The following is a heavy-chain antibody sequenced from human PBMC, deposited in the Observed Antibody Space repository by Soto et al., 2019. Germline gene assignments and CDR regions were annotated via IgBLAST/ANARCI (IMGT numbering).Heavy chain of an antibody. CDR1: GFTFSNYS. CDR2: ISSRSSYI. V-gene: IGHV3-21*01. D-gene: IGHD3-22*01. J-gene: IGHJ3*02. CDR3: ARGYHYYDSSGYDKWDAFDI. Sequence: GGSLRLSCAASGFTFSNYSMNWVRQAPGKGLECVSSISSRSSYIFYADSVKGRFTISRDNAKNSLSLQMNSLRAEDTAVYYCARGYHYYDSSGYDKWDAFDIWGQGTMVTVSS.